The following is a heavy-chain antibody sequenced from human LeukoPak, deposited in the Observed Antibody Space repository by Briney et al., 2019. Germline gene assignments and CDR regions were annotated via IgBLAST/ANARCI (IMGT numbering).Heavy chain of an antibody. D-gene: IGHD5-24*01. CDR3: ASSGEGYGILGFDP. Sequence: PGGSLRLSCAASGFTVSSNYMSWVRQAPGKGLEWVSVIYSGGSTYYADSVKGRFTISRDNSKNTLYLQMNSLRAEDTAVYYCASSGEGYGILGFDPWGQGTLVTVSS. CDR2: IYSGGST. J-gene: IGHJ5*02. CDR1: GFTVSSNY. V-gene: IGHV3-53*01.